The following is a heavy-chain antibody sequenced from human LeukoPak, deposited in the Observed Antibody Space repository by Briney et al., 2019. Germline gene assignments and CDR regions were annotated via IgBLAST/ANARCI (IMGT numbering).Heavy chain of an antibody. CDR2: IYYSGST. Sequence: SGTLSLTCTVSGGSISSSSYYWGWIRQPPGKGLEWIGSIYYSGSTYYNPSLKSRVTISVDTSKNQFSLKLSSVTAADTAVYYCARSDYYYGMDVWGQGTTVTVSS. CDR1: GGSISSSSYY. J-gene: IGHJ6*02. V-gene: IGHV4-39*01. CDR3: ARSDYYYGMDV.